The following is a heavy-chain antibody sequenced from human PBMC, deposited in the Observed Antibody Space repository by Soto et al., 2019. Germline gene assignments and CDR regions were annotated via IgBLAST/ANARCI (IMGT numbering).Heavy chain of an antibody. J-gene: IGHJ6*02. Sequence: GGSLRLSCAASGFTFSSYSMNWVRQAPGKGLEWVSYISSSSSTIYYADSVKGRFTISRDNAKNSLYLQMNSLRDEDTAVYYCAIFEECDYDILTGYCRHYYYYYGMDVWGQGTTVTVSS. CDR2: ISSSSSTI. CDR3: AIFEECDYDILTGYCRHYYYYYGMDV. V-gene: IGHV3-48*02. D-gene: IGHD3-9*01. CDR1: GFTFSSYS.